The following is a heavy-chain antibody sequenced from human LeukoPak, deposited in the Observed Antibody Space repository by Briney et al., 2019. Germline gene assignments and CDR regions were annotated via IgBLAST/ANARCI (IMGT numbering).Heavy chain of an antibody. Sequence: SETLSLTCTVSGGSISSGGYYWSWIRQPPGKGLEWIGYIYHSGSTYYNPSLKSRVTISVDTSKNQFSLKLSSVTAADTAVYYCVRRGYSYGLWAQGTLVTVSS. D-gene: IGHD5-18*01. CDR1: GGSISSGGYY. J-gene: IGHJ4*02. CDR2: IYHSGST. CDR3: VRRGYSYGL. V-gene: IGHV4-30-2*01.